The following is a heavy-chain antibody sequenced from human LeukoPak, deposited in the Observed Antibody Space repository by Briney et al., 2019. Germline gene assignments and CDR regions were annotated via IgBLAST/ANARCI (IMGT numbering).Heavy chain of an antibody. Sequence: GGSLRLSCAASGFTFSSYEMNWGRQAPGRGLEWVSYISSSGSTIYYADSVKGRFTISRDNAKNSLYLQMNSLRAEDTAVYYCAREATTVTTVDYWGQGTLVTVSS. CDR1: GFTFSSYE. D-gene: IGHD4-17*01. J-gene: IGHJ4*02. V-gene: IGHV3-48*03. CDR2: ISSSGSTI. CDR3: AREATTVTTVDY.